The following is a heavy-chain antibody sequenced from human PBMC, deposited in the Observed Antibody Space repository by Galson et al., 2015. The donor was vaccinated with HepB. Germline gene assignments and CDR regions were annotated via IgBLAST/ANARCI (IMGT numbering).Heavy chain of an antibody. V-gene: IGHV3-23*01. D-gene: IGHD3-22*01. CDR1: GFTFSSYA. J-gene: IGHJ4*02. CDR2: ISGSGGST. Sequence: SLRLSCAASGFTFSSYAMSWVRQAPGKGLEWVSAISGSGGSTYYADSVKGRFTISRDNSKNTLYLQMNSLRAEDTAVYYCAKDSYDSSGYYYGVDYWGQGTLVTVSS. CDR3: AKDSYDSSGYYYGVDY.